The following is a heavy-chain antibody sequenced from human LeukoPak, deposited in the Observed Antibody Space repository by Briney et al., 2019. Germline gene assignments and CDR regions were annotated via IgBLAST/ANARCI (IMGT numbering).Heavy chain of an antibody. D-gene: IGHD6-13*01. V-gene: IGHV3-7*03. CDR2: IKQDESEK. J-gene: IGHJ4*02. CDR3: AGGSARIAEDYFDY. CDR1: GFTFSNYW. Sequence: GSLRLSCVFSGFTFSNYWMSWVRQAPGKGLEWVANIKQDESEKHYVDSVKGRFTISRDNAKNSLYLQMNSLRAEDTAVYYCAGGSARIAEDYFDYWGQGNLVTVSS.